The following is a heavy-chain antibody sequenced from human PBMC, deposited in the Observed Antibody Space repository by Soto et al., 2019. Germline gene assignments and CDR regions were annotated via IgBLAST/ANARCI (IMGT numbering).Heavy chain of an antibody. CDR3: ARTDSVGYDPY. CDR2: DYHSDNT. CDR1: GVTISXYY. V-gene: IGHV4-59*08. Sequence: SETLSVTCSVSGVTISXYYWSCIRQPRGRGLEWVVYDYHSDNTTDNHSLNSRVTISVDTARNQLSRKLTGVTAADLVVYYCARTDSVGYDPYCGQGTLVTVPS. D-gene: IGHD5-12*01. J-gene: IGHJ4*02.